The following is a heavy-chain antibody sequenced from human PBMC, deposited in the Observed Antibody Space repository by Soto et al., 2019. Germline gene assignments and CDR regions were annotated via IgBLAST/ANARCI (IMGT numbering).Heavy chain of an antibody. CDR2: IIPIFGTA. D-gene: IGHD3-10*01. CDR3: AIRMRLLWFGELLYNDAFDI. Sequence: SVKVSCKASGGTFSSYAISWVRQAPGQGLEWMGGIIPIFGTANYAQKFQGRVTITADESTSTACMELSSLRSEDTAVYYCAIRMRLLWFGELLYNDAFDIWGQGTMVTVSS. J-gene: IGHJ3*02. CDR1: GGTFSSYA. V-gene: IGHV1-69*13.